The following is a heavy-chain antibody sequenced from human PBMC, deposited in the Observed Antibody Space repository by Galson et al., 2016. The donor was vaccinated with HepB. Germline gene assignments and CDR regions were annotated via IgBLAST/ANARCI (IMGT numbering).Heavy chain of an antibody. V-gene: IGHV3-49*03. CDR2: IRSKAFGETL. J-gene: IGHJ4*02. Sequence: SLRLSCAGSGFTFGDYSVGWFRQAPGKGLEWVGFIRSKAFGETLDYAASVKGRFSISRDDSKEVAFLQMNGLKREDPGSYYCTRVSGYTSRSWGQGTLVIVSS. D-gene: IGHD5-12*01. CDR3: TRVSGYTSRS. CDR1: GFTFGDYS.